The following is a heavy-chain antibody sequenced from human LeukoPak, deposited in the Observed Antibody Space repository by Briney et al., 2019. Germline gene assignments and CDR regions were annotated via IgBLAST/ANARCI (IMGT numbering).Heavy chain of an antibody. V-gene: IGHV1-8*01. CDR2: MNPNSGNT. J-gene: IGHJ5*02. D-gene: IGHD2-15*01. Sequence: ASVKVSCKASGYTFTSYDINWVRQATGQGLEWMGWMNPNSGNTGYAQKFQGRVTMTWNTSISTAYMELRSLRSDDTAVYYCARVPYCSGGSCYSWIPNGFDPWGQGTLVTVSS. CDR3: ARVPYCSGGSCYSWIPNGFDP. CDR1: GYTFTSYD.